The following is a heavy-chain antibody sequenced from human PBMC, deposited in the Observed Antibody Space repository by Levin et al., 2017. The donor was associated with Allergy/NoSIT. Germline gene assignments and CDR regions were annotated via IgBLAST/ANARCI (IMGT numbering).Heavy chain of an antibody. CDR1: GFTFSSYA. V-gene: IGHV3-23*01. CDR2: ITVSGGGT. Sequence: GESLKISCAASGFTFSSYAMSWVRQAPGKGLEWVSAITVSGGGTYYTDSVKGRFTISRDNSKNTLSLQMNSLRAEDTAVYYCAKDLVMGLLGYFDHWGQGTLVTVSS. J-gene: IGHJ4*02. CDR3: AKDLVMGLLGYFDH. D-gene: IGHD3-16*01.